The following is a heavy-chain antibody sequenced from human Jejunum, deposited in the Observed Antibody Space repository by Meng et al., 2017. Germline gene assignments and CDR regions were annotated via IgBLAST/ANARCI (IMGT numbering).Heavy chain of an antibody. V-gene: IGHV4-4*02. Sequence: QVPRPESGPGLLRPSGTLALTCGVSGGSISSSDWWSWVRQPPGKGLEWIGEIHHSGSTNYNPSLKSRVTISVDKSKNQFSLKLSSVTAADTAVYYCAREWSGSFRHFDYWGQGTLVTVSS. CDR1: GGSISSSDW. CDR2: IHHSGST. D-gene: IGHD3-16*02. CDR3: AREWSGSFRHFDY. J-gene: IGHJ4*02.